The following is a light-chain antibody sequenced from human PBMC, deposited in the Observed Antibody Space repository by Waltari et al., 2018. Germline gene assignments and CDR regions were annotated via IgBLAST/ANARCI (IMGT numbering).Light chain of an antibody. CDR1: QSVGRT. J-gene: IGKJ1*01. CDR3: QKYGTLPAT. CDR2: DAS. Sequence: EMVLTQPPGTLSLSPGERAPLSCRATQSVGRTLAWYHQKPGQAPRLLIYDASSRATGIPDRFSGSGYGTDFSLTISRLEPEDFAVYYCQKYGTLPATFGQGTKVEIK. V-gene: IGKV3-20*01.